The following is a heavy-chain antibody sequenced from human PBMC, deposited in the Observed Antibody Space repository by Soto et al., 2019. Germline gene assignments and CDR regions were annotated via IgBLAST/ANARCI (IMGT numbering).Heavy chain of an antibody. V-gene: IGHV3-33*01. Sequence: QVQLVESGGGVVQPGRSLRLSCAASGFTFSSYGMHWVRQAPGKGLEWVAVIRYDGSNKYYADSVKGRFTISRDNSKITLYLQMNSLRAEDTSVYYCARDSSGWPDYWGQGTLVTVSS. D-gene: IGHD6-19*01. CDR1: GFTFSSYG. CDR2: IRYDGSNK. J-gene: IGHJ4*02. CDR3: ARDSSGWPDY.